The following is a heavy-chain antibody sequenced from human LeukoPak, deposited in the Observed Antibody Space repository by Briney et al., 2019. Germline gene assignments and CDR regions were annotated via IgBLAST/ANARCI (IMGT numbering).Heavy chain of an antibody. CDR1: GRSISSYY. V-gene: IGHV4-59*01. Sequence: SETQSLTCTVSGRSISSYYWSWIRHPPGKGLEWIGYILYSGRSTYNTPLKSPITIPLETSKKQFSLTQSPVTAADTAVYYGERTTEVCCRGRSCYSYYYYMDVWGKGTTVTVSS. D-gene: IGHD2-15*01. J-gene: IGHJ6*03. CDR2: ILYSGRS. CDR3: ERTTEVCCRGRSCYSYYYYMDV.